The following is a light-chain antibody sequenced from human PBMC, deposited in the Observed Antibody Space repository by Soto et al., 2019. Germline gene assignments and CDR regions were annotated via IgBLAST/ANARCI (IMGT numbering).Light chain of an antibody. CDR1: QSLLHSDGKTY. CDR3: MQSKQLPYT. Sequence: DLVMTQTPLSLSVTPGQPASISCKSSQSLLHSDGKTYLYWYVQKPGQPPQLLMYEVSNRFSGAPDRFSGSGSGSEFTLEISRVEAEDVGVYYCMQSKQLPYTFGQGTKLEIK. V-gene: IGKV2D-29*01. CDR2: EVS. J-gene: IGKJ2*01.